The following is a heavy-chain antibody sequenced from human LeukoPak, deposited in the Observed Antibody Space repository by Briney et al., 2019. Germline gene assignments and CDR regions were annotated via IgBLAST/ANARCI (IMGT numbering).Heavy chain of an antibody. CDR1: GYTFTSYY. J-gene: IGHJ5*02. CDR2: INPNSGGT. Sequence: ASVKVSCKASGYTFTSYYMHWVRQAPGQGLEWMGWINPNSGGTNYAQKFQGRVTMTRDTSISTAYMELSRLRSDDTAVYYCARDMATNWGFDPWGQGTLVTVSS. D-gene: IGHD5-24*01. CDR3: ARDMATNWGFDP. V-gene: IGHV1-2*02.